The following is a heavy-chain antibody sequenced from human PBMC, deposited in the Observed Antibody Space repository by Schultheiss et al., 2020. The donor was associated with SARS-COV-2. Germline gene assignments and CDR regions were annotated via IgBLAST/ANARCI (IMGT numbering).Heavy chain of an antibody. Sequence: SQTLSLTCAVYGGSFSGYYWSWIRQPPGKGLEWIGEINHSGSTNYNPSLKSRVTISVDTSKNQFSLKLSSVTAADTAVYYCARESGSLVGATQTYYMDVWGKGTTVTVSS. CDR2: INHSGST. CDR3: ARESGSLVGATQTYYMDV. D-gene: IGHD1-26*01. J-gene: IGHJ6*03. V-gene: IGHV4-34*01. CDR1: GGSFSGYY.